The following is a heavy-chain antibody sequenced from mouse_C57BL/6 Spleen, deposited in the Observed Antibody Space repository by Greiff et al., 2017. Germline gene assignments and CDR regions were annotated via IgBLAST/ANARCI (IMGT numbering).Heavy chain of an antibody. CDR3: ARDGDLFAY. CDR2: ISYDGSN. J-gene: IGHJ3*01. V-gene: IGHV3-6*01. CDR1: GYSITSGYY. D-gene: IGHD3-3*01. Sequence: EVQLQQSGPGLVKPSPSLSLTCSVTGYSITSGYYWNWIRQFPGNKLEWMGYISYDGSNNYNPSLKNRISITRDTSKNQFFLKLNSVTTEDTATYYCARDGDLFAYWGQGTLVTVSA.